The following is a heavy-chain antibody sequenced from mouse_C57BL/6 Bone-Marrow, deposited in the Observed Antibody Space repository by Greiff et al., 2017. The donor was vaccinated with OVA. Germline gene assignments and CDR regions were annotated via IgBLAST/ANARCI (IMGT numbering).Heavy chain of an antibody. CDR3: ARGGYYGSSSYYFDY. CDR1: GYTFTSYW. CDR2: IDPSDSYT. Sequence: KESCKASGYTFTSYWMQWVKQRPGQGLEWIGEIDPSDSYTNYNQKFKGKATLTVDTSSSTAYMQLSSLTSEDSAVYYCARGGYYGSSSYYFDYWGQGTTLTVSS. J-gene: IGHJ2*01. V-gene: IGHV1-50*01. D-gene: IGHD1-1*01.